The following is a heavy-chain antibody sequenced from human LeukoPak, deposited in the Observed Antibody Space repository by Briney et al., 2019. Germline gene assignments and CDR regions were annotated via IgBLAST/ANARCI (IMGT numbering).Heavy chain of an antibody. CDR2: INHSGST. CDR1: GGSFSGYY. V-gene: IGHV4-34*01. Sequence: SETLSLTCAVYGGSFSGYYWSWIRQPPGKGLEWIGEINHSGSTNYNPSLKSRVTISVDTSKNQFSLKLSSVTAADTAVYYCARLSRSTPIAARTFDYWGQGTLVTVSS. D-gene: IGHD6-6*01. J-gene: IGHJ4*02. CDR3: ARLSRSTPIAARTFDY.